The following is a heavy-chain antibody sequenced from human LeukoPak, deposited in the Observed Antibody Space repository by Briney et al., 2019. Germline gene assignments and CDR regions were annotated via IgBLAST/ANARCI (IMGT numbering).Heavy chain of an antibody. Sequence: SETLSLTCTVSGGSINNYYWSWIRQPPGKGLEWIGYIYFSGSTNYNPSLKSRVTISVDTSRNQFSLKLSSVTAADTAAYFCARHFDFPSAFDVWGQGTMVTVSS. D-gene: IGHD3-3*01. CDR2: IYFSGST. V-gene: IGHV4-59*08. CDR3: ARHFDFPSAFDV. CDR1: GGSINNYY. J-gene: IGHJ3*01.